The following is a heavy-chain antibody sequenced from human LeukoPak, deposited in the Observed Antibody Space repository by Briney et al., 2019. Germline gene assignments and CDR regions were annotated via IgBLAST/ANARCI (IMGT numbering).Heavy chain of an antibody. V-gene: IGHV3-30*03. D-gene: IGHD3-22*01. CDR2: ISSDGSNK. Sequence: GGSLRLSCAVSGFTFSTYGMDWVRQAPGKGLEWVAVISSDGSNKYYADSVKGRFTISRDNTKNSLYLQMNSLRAEDTAVYYCAREPYYYDSSGYFKFDYYYMDVWGKGTTVTISS. CDR1: GFTFSTYG. CDR3: AREPYYYDSSGYFKFDYYYMDV. J-gene: IGHJ6*03.